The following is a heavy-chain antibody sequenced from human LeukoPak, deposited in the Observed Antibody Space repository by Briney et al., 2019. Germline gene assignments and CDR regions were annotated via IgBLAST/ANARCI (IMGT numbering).Heavy chain of an antibody. V-gene: IGHV4-31*03. CDR2: IYYRWST. CDR1: GGSISSGGYY. J-gene: IGHJ4*02. CDR3: ARDDSITMVRGEI. D-gene: IGHD3-10*01. Sequence: SQTLSLTCTVYGGSISSGGYYWSWIRQHPGKGLEWIGYIYYRWSTYYDPSLKSRVTISVDTSKNQFSLKLSSVTSADTAVYYCARDDSITMVRGEIWGQGTLVTVSS.